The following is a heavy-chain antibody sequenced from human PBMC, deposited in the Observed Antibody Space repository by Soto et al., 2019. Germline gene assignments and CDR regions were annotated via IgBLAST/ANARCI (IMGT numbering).Heavy chain of an antibody. CDR2: IWYDGSNK. CDR1: GFTFSSYG. J-gene: IGHJ4*02. D-gene: IGHD2-2*01. Sequence: PGGSLRLSCAASGFTFSSYGMHWVRQAPGKGLEWVAVIWYDGSNKYYADSVKGRFTISRDNSKNTLYLQMSSLRAEDTAVYYCARSHIVVVPAAMDYWGQGTLVTVSS. V-gene: IGHV3-33*01. CDR3: ARSHIVVVPAAMDY.